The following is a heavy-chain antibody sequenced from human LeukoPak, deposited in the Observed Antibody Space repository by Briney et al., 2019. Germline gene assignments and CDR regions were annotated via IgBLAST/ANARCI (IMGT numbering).Heavy chain of an antibody. V-gene: IGHV4-59*01. CDR2: IFYRGST. CDR3: ARGLSSGWSLPDY. Sequence: SETLSLTCTVSGGSINSDYWSWIRQSPGKGLEWIGYIFYRGSTNYNPSLKSRVTISIDKSKNQFSPKLTSVTAADTAVYYCARGLSSGWSLPDYWGQGTLVTVSS. D-gene: IGHD6-19*01. CDR1: GGSINSDY. J-gene: IGHJ4*02.